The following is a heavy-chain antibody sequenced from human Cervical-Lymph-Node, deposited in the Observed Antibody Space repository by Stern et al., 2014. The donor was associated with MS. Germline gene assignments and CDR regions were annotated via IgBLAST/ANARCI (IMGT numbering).Heavy chain of an antibody. D-gene: IGHD2-2*01. Sequence: VQLVESGGGVVQPGRSLRLSCAASGFIFSNSGMHWVRQAPGKGPEWVAVIWYDGNHKYYADSVKGRFTISRDNSKNTLYLQMNSLRAEDTALYYCAMELHYCSTTTCLDYWGQGTLVTVSS. V-gene: IGHV3-33*01. J-gene: IGHJ4*02. CDR1: GFIFSNSG. CDR2: IWYDGNHK. CDR3: AMELHYCSTTTCLDY.